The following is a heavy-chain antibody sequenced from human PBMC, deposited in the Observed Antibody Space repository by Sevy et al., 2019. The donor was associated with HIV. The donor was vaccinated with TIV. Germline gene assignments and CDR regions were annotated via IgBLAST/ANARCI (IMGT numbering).Heavy chain of an antibody. V-gene: IGHV3-23*01. CDR3: ARKYDSSGYFDY. J-gene: IGHJ4*02. D-gene: IGHD3-22*01. CDR2: ISGSGGSGTKT. Sequence: GGSLSLSCAASGFTFSNYAMNWVHQAPGKGLEWVSGISGSGGSGTKTNYADSVKGRFTISRDDSKNSLFLQLNSLRAEDTAIYYCARKYDSSGYFDYWGQGTLVTVSS. CDR1: GFTFSNYA.